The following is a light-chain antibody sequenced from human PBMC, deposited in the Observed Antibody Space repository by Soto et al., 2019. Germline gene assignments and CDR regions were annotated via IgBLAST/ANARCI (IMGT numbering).Light chain of an antibody. CDR2: DAS. Sequence: DSQMTQSPSSLSASVGDRVTITCQASQDISNYLNWYQQKPGKAPKLLIYDASNLETGVPSRFSGSGSGTDFTFTISSLQPEDIATYYCQQYDNLPITCGQGTRLEIK. CDR1: QDISNY. CDR3: QQYDNLPIT. J-gene: IGKJ5*01. V-gene: IGKV1-33*01.